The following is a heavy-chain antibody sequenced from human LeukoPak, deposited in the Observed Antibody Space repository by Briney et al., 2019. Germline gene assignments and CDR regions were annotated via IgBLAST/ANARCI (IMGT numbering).Heavy chain of an antibody. V-gene: IGHV4-30-4*01. CDR2: IYYSGST. CDR3: ARDEYSSSWYASNYYYYYGMDV. J-gene: IGHJ6*02. CDR1: GGSISSGDYY. D-gene: IGHD6-13*01. Sequence: SETLSLTCTVSGGSISSGDYYWSWIRQPPGKGLEWIGYIYYSGSTYYNPSLKSRVTISVDTSKNQFSLKLSSVTAADTAVYYCARDEYSSSWYASNYYYYYGMDVWGQGTTVTVSS.